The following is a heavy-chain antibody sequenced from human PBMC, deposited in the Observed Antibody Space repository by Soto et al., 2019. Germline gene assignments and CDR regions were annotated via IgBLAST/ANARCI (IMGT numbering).Heavy chain of an antibody. V-gene: IGHV1-69*12. CDR1: GGTFSSYA. J-gene: IGHJ4*02. CDR2: IIPIFGTA. CDR3: AGDRGILLVPAARTLDY. D-gene: IGHD2-2*01. Sequence: QVQLVQSGAEVKKPGSSVKVSCKASGGTFSSYAISWVRQAPGQGLEWMGGIIPIFGTANYAQKFQGRVTITADESTSTAYMELSSLRSEDTAVYYCAGDRGILLVPAARTLDYWGQGTLVTVSS.